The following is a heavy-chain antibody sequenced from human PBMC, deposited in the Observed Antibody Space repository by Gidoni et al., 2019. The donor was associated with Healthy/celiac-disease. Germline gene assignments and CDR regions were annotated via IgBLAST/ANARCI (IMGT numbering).Heavy chain of an antibody. J-gene: IGHJ3*02. CDR1: GGPFSSYA. Sequence: QVQLVQSGAEVKKPGSSVKVSCKASGGPFSSYAIRWVRQAPGQGLEWMGGIIPIFGTANYAQKFQGRVTITADESTSTAYMELSSLRSEDTAVYYCARALLRGCGGDCDIGSAFDIWGQGTMVTVSS. CDR3: ARALLRGCGGDCDIGSAFDI. CDR2: IIPIFGTA. D-gene: IGHD2-21*01. V-gene: IGHV1-69*01.